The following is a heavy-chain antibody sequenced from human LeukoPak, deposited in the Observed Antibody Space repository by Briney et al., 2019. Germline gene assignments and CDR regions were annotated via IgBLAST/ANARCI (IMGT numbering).Heavy chain of an antibody. Sequence: PGGSLRLSCAASGFTFSSYAMHWVRQAPGEGLEWVAVISYDGSNKYYADSVKGRFTISRDNSKNTLYLQMNSLRAEDTAVYYCARDRERFLEWLFGYWGQGTLVTVSS. V-gene: IGHV3-30-3*01. D-gene: IGHD3-3*01. CDR2: ISYDGSNK. CDR1: GFTFSSYA. J-gene: IGHJ4*02. CDR3: ARDRERFLEWLFGY.